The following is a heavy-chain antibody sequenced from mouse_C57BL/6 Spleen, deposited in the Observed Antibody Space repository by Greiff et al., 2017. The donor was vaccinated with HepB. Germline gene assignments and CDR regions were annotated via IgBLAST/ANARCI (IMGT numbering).Heavy chain of an antibody. D-gene: IGHD1-1*01. CDR2: IYPRSGNT. J-gene: IGHJ2*01. CDR3: ARAGFITTVVAPFDY. Sequence: VQRVESGAELARPGASVKLSCKASGYTFTSYGISWVKQRTGQGLEWIGEIYPRSGNTYYNEKFKGKATLTADKSSSTAYMELRSLTSEDSAVYFCARAGFITTVVAPFDYWGQGTTLTVSS. V-gene: IGHV1-81*01. CDR1: GYTFTSYG.